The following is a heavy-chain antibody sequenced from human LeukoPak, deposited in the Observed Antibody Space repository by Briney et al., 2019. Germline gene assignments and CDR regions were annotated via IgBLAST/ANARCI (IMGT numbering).Heavy chain of an antibody. CDR3: ARDHLYDSSGYYSNWFDP. CDR2: IIPIFGTV. Sequence: ASVKVSCKASGGTFSSYAISWVRQAPGQGLEWMGGIIPIFGTVNYAQKFRGRVTITTDESTSTAYMELSSLRSEDTAVYYCARDHLYDSSGYYSNWFDPWGQATLVTVSS. CDR1: GGTFSSYA. D-gene: IGHD3-22*01. J-gene: IGHJ5*02. V-gene: IGHV1-69*05.